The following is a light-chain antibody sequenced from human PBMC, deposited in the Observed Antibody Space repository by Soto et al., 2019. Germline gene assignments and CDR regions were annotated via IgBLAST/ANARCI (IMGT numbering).Light chain of an antibody. CDR1: QTVSSS. Sequence: EIVLTQSPATLSLSPGERATLSCRASQTVSSSLAWYQQKPGQAPRLLIYEASNRATGIPARFSGSGSGADFTLTISSLQYEDFALYYCQQYNKWPLITFGQGTRLEI. CDR3: QQYNKWPLIT. V-gene: IGKV3-11*01. J-gene: IGKJ5*01. CDR2: EAS.